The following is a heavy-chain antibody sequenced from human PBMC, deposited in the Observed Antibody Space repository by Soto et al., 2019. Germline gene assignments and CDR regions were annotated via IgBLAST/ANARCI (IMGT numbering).Heavy chain of an antibody. CDR3: ATDLPTGGYYYYCGMDV. Sequence: SETLSLTCTVSGGSISSGDYYWSWIRQPPGQGLEWIGYIYYSGSTYYNPSLKSRVTISVDTSKNQFSLKLSSVAAVDTAVYYCATDLPTGGYYYYCGMDVWGQGTTVTVSS. J-gene: IGHJ6*02. CDR2: IYYSGST. V-gene: IGHV4-30-4*01. D-gene: IGHD2-8*02. CDR1: GGSISSGDYY.